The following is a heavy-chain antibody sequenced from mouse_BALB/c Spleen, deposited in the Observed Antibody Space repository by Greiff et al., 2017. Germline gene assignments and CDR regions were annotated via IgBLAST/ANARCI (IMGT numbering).Heavy chain of an antibody. D-gene: IGHD2-3*01. CDR3: ARREEGYYRYFDY. Sequence: QVTLKESGPGILQPSQTLSLTCSFSGFSLSTSGMGVSWIRQPSGKGLEWLAHIYWDDDKRYNPSLKSRLTISKDTSSNQVFLKITSVDTADTATYYCARREEGYYRYFDYWGQGTTLTVSS. J-gene: IGHJ2*01. CDR1: GFSLSTSGMG. V-gene: IGHV8-12*01. CDR2: IYWDDDK.